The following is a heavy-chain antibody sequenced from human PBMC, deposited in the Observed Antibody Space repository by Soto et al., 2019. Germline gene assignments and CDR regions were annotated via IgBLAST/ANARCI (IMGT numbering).Heavy chain of an antibody. J-gene: IGHJ6*02. CDR2: IYYSGST. CDR3: ARHPETAAGTGFYYYGMDV. Sequence: LSLTCTVSGXSISSSSYYWGWIRQPPGKGLEWIGSIYYSGSTYYNPSLKSRVTISVDTSKNQFSLKLSSVTAADTAVYYCARHPETAAGTGFYYYGMDVWGQGTTVTVS. D-gene: IGHD6-13*01. V-gene: IGHV4-39*01. CDR1: GXSISSSSYY.